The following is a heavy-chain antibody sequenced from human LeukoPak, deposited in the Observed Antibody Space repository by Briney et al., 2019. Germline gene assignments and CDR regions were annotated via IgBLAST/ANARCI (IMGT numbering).Heavy chain of an antibody. CDR2: IYYSGST. V-gene: IGHV4-31*03. CDR3: ARDDPTYYYDSSGYADAFDI. Sequence: ASETLSLTCTVSGGSISSGGYYWSWIRQRPGKGLEWIGYIYYSGSTYYNPSLKSRVTISVDTSKNQFSLKLSSVTAADTAVYYCARDDPTYYYDSSGYADAFDIWGQGTMVTVSS. J-gene: IGHJ3*02. CDR1: GGSISSGGYY. D-gene: IGHD3-22*01.